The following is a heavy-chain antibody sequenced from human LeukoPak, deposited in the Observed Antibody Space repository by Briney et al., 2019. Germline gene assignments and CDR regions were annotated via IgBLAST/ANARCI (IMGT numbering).Heavy chain of an antibody. Sequence: GGSLRLSCAASGFTFSSYGMHWVRQAPGKGLEWVASIKQDGGETFYVDSVKGRFTISRDNAKNSLYLQMNSLRAEDTAVYYCTREDHSNYNYWGQGTLVTVSS. D-gene: IGHD4-11*01. CDR1: GFTFSSYG. CDR2: IKQDGGET. J-gene: IGHJ4*02. CDR3: TREDHSNYNY. V-gene: IGHV3-7*01.